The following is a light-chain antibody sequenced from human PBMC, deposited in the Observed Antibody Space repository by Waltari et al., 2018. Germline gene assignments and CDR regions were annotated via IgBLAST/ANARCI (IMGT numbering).Light chain of an antibody. Sequence: SYELTQPPSVSVSPGQTASIPCSGDKLGDKYTCWYQQKPGQSPVQVIYADSKRPSGIPERFSGSNSGNTATLTISGTQGMDEADYYCQAWDSSTPSYVFGTGTKVTVL. CDR3: QAWDSSTPSYV. CDR2: ADS. V-gene: IGLV3-1*01. J-gene: IGLJ1*01. CDR1: KLGDKY.